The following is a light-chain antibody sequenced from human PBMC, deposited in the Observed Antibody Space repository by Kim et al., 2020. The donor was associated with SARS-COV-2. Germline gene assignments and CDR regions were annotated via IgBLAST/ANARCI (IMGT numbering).Light chain of an antibody. J-gene: IGLJ3*02. Sequence: SGVLGQPARLTCGGNNSQTLNVRWYRQKPGQAPVLVMSKDSKRPSGSPELFSGSNSGNTATLTISTAQADDEADYYCQVWDSGSWVFGGGTQLTVL. CDR3: QVWDSGSWV. CDR1: NSQTLN. CDR2: KDS. V-gene: IGLV3-9*01.